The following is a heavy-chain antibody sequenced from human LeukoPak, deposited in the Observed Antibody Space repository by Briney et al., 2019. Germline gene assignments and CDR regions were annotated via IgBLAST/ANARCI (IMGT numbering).Heavy chain of an antibody. V-gene: IGHV4-59*08. Sequence: SETLSLTCTVSGGSISRYYWSWTRQPPGKGLEWIGHIYYSGSTSHNPSLRSRVTISVDTSKNQFSLKLSSVTAADTAVYYCARGKYQLDYWGQGTLVTVSS. CDR1: GGSISRYY. CDR3: ARGKYQLDY. CDR2: IYYSGST. J-gene: IGHJ4*02. D-gene: IGHD2-2*01.